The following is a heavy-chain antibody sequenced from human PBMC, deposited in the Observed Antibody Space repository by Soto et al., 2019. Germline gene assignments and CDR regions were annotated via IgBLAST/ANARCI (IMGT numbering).Heavy chain of an antibody. D-gene: IGHD2-2*01. Sequence: PWGSLRLSCTASGFTFSSDALSWVRLAPGKGLEWVSAISDSGGSAYYADSVKGRFTMSRDNSKNTLYLQMSGLRAEDTAVYYCAKDGCSRTSCYHFDYWGQGTVVTVSS. CDR3: AKDGCSRTSCYHFDY. V-gene: IGHV3-23*01. CDR1: GFTFSSDA. CDR2: ISDSGGSA. J-gene: IGHJ4*02.